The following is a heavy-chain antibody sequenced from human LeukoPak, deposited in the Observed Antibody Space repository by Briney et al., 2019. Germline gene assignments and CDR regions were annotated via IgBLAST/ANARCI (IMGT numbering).Heavy chain of an antibody. Sequence: ASVKVSCKASGYTFTGYYMHWVRQARGQGLEWMGWINPNSGGTNYAQKFQGRVTMTRDTSISTAYMELSRLRSDDTAVYYCARGGPRYCSSTSCYTPPGFDYWGQGTLVTVSS. CDR1: GYTFTGYY. D-gene: IGHD2-2*02. CDR2: INPNSGGT. V-gene: IGHV1-2*02. J-gene: IGHJ4*02. CDR3: ARGGPRYCSSTSCYTPPGFDY.